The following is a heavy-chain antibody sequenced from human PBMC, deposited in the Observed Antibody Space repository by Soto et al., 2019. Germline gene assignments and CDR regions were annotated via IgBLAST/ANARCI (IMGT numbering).Heavy chain of an antibody. Sequence: GGAVRLSCAAAGFTFSIYAMSWVRHAPGKGLEWVSGISGNAYSTYYADSVKGRFIISRDNSKDTLYLQINSLRVDDTAVYYCAKMTASAAAGTYGMDVWGQGTTVTVSS. CDR2: ISGNAYST. CDR1: GFTFSIYA. D-gene: IGHD6-13*01. V-gene: IGHV3-23*01. J-gene: IGHJ6*02. CDR3: AKMTASAAAGTYGMDV.